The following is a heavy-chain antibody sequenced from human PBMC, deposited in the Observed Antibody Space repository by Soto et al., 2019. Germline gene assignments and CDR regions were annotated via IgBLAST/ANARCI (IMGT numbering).Heavy chain of an antibody. CDR3: AKESKHNFWNTYPEALAH. J-gene: IGHJ4*02. CDR2: VSRDGGRA. CDR1: GFIFDDYS. Sequence: VQLEQSGGVVVQPGGSLRLSCVASGFIFDDYSMHWVRQDPGKGLEWVSLVSRDGGRANYADSVKGRFTISRDNSKNSLYLQINSPRPEDPAVYFCAKESKHNFWNTYPEALAHWGPGTLVTVSS. V-gene: IGHV3-43*01. D-gene: IGHD3-3*01.